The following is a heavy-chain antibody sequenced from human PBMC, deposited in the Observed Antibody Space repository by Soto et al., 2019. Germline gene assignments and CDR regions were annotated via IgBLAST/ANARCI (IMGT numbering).Heavy chain of an antibody. V-gene: IGHV3-23*01. Sequence: EVQLLESGGGLVQPGGSLRLSCAASGFTFSSYAMSWVRQAPGKGLEWVSAISGSGGSTYYADSVKGRFTISRDNSKNTLYLQKNSLGAEDTAVYYCARRSSGWYFEYWGQGTLVTVSS. CDR3: ARRSSGWYFEY. CDR2: ISGSGGST. J-gene: IGHJ4*02. D-gene: IGHD6-19*01. CDR1: GFTFSSYA.